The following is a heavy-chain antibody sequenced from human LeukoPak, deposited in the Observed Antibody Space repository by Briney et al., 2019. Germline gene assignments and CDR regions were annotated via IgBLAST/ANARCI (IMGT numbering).Heavy chain of an antibody. CDR1: GGTFSSYA. D-gene: IGHD3-10*01. J-gene: IGHJ6*02. Sequence: GASVKVSCKASGGTFSSYAISWVRQAPGQGLEWMGGIIPIFGTANYAQKFQGRVTITTDESTSTAYMELSSLRSEDTAVYYCARGFRYYGSGYGMDVWGQGTTVTVSS. V-gene: IGHV1-69*05. CDR3: ARGFRYYGSGYGMDV. CDR2: IIPIFGTA.